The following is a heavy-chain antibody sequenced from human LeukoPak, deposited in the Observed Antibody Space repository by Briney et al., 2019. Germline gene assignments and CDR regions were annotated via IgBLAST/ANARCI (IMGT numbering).Heavy chain of an antibody. D-gene: IGHD1-14*01. CDR1: GFTFTKYW. Sequence: PGGSLRLSCAASGFTFTKYWMTWVRQAPGKGQEWVGNIKQDGSDKNYMDSVKGRFTISRDNTKNSVYLQMSSLRAEDTAVYYCAREVWGPEYWGQGTLVTVSS. J-gene: IGHJ4*02. CDR3: AREVWGPEY. V-gene: IGHV3-7*01. CDR2: IKQDGSDK.